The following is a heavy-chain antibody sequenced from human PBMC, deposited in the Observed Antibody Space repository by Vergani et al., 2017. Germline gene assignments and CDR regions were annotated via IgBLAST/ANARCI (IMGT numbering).Heavy chain of an antibody. CDR3: ASDTHSGQRADR. Sequence: QVQLQESGPGLVKSSETLSLTCSVSFDSIRNLYSNWIRQPPGKGLEWIGSIHYSENTNYNPSLTTRVTISVDTSKNQFSRTLTSVTAADTAVYYCASDTHSGQRADRWGQGILVTVTS. CDR2: IHYSENT. V-gene: IGHV4-59*11. D-gene: IGHD6-19*01. CDR1: FDSIRNLY. J-gene: IGHJ5*02.